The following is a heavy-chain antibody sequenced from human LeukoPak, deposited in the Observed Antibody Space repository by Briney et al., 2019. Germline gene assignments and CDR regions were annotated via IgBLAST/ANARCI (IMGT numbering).Heavy chain of an antibody. CDR2: ISAYNGNT. D-gene: IGHD3-10*01. V-gene: IGHV1-18*01. Sequence: ASVKVSCKASGYTFTSYGISWVRQAPGQGLEWMGWISAYNGNTNYAQKLRGRVTMTTDTSTSTAYMELSSLRSEDTAVYYCAREVRPLLWFGETVYYFDYWGQGTLVTVSS. CDR3: AREVRPLLWFGETVYYFDY. J-gene: IGHJ4*02. CDR1: GYTFTSYG.